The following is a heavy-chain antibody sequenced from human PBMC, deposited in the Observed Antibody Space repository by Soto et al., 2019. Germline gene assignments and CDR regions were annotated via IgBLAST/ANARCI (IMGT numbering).Heavy chain of an antibody. J-gene: IGHJ4*02. CDR2: ISAYNGNT. V-gene: IGHV1-18*01. CDR1: GYTFTSYG. CDR3: ARFLDPLDY. Sequence: XSVKVSYNASGYTFTSYGISLVRQAPGQGLELMGWISAYNGNTNYAQKLQGRVTMTTDTSTSTAYMEMRSLRSDDTAVYYCARFLDPLDYWGQGTLVTVSS. D-gene: IGHD3-3*01.